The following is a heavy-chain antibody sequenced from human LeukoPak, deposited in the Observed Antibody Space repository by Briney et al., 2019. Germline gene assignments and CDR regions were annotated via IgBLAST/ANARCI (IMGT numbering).Heavy chain of an antibody. Sequence: GGSLRLSCAASGFTFSSYAMSWVRQAPGKGLEWVSAISGSGGSTYYADSVKGRFTISRDNSKNTLYLQMNSLRAEDTAVYYCAKWGDDIVVVPAVEGIDYWGQGTLVTVSS. D-gene: IGHD2-2*01. CDR3: AKWGDDIVVVPAVEGIDY. CDR1: GFTFSSYA. V-gene: IGHV3-23*01. CDR2: ISGSGGST. J-gene: IGHJ4*02.